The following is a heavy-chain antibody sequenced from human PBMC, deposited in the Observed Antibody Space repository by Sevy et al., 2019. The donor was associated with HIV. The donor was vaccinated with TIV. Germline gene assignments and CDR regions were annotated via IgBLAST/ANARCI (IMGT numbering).Heavy chain of an antibody. V-gene: IGHV3-30-3*01. CDR2: ISDDGSNK. J-gene: IGHJ4*02. CDR1: GFTFSSYA. Sequence: GGSLRLSCAASGFTFSSYAMHWVRRAPGKGLEGVAVISDDGSNKYYADSVKGRFTISRDNSKNTLYLQMNSLRAEDTAVYYSARTYSSGWSHFDYWGQGTLVTVSS. CDR3: ARTYSSGWSHFDY. D-gene: IGHD6-19*01.